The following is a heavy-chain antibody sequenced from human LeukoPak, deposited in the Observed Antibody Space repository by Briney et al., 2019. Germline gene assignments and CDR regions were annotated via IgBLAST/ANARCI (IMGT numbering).Heavy chain of an antibody. CDR2: MSYDGSNK. V-gene: IGHV3-30-3*01. CDR3: ARGGVTTMTLRDLWLDY. Sequence: GGSLRLSCAASGFTFSNYAMHWVRQAPGKGLEWVALMSYDGSNKFYADSVKGRFTISRDNSKSTLYLQMNSLKAEDTAVCYCARGGVTTMTLRDLWLDYWGQGTLVTVSS. J-gene: IGHJ4*02. D-gene: IGHD4-17*01. CDR1: GFTFSNYA.